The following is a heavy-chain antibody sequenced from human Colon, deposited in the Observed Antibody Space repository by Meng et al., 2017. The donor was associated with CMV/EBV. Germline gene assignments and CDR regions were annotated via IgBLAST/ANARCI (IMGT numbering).Heavy chain of an antibody. CDR3: AKDTVPDSRYNFDH. Sequence: GGSLRLSCSASGFVFSGYSMNWVRLAPGKGLEWVSIIYGGGSTKIYANSVKGRFTISRDDSKNMLYLQMGSLRVEDTALYFCAKDTVPDSRYNFDHWGRGTLVTVSS. V-gene: IGHV3-23*03. J-gene: IGHJ4*02. CDR2: IYGGGSTK. D-gene: IGHD2-2*02. CDR1: GFVFSGYS.